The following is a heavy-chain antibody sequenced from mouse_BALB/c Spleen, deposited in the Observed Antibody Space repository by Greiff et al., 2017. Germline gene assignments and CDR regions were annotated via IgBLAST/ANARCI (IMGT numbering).Heavy chain of an antibody. CDR1: GYTFTSYD. D-gene: IGHD1-1*02. CDR2: IYPGDGST. V-gene: IGHV1S33*01. J-gene: IGHJ3*01. CDR3: GKRGGLAY. Sequence: LQQSGPELVKPGASVKISCTASGYTFTSYDINWVKQRPGQGLEWIGWIYPGDGSTKYNEKFEGKATLTADKSSSTAYMQLSSLTSENSAVYCGGKRGGLAYWGQGTLVTVSA.